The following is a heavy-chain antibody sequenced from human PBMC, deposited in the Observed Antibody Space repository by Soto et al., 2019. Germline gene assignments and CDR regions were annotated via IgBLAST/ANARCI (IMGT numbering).Heavy chain of an antibody. V-gene: IGHV4-30-4*01. CDR2: VYYSGSS. CDR3: ARMSYFYDKWYFDL. CDR1: GGSINNNDYY. Sequence: QLQESGPGLVKPSQTLSLTCSVSGGSINNNDYYWSWIRQTPGKGLEWIGYVYYSGSSDYIPSLKSRLSMSIDKSQNQFHLKLNSVTAADTATYYCARMSYFYDKWYFDLWGRGTLVTVSS. J-gene: IGHJ2*01. D-gene: IGHD3-22*01.